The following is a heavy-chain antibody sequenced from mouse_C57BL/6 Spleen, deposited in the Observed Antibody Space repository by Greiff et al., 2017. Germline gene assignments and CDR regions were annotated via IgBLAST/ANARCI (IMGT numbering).Heavy chain of an antibody. CDR1: GYAFSSYW. V-gene: IGHV1-80*01. J-gene: IGHJ4*01. CDR3: ARVRDGNYDYAMDY. CDR2: IYPGDGDT. D-gene: IGHD2-1*01. Sequence: QVQLQQSGAELVKPGASVKISCKASGYAFSSYWMNWVKQRPGKGLEWIGQIYPGDGDTNYNGKFKGKATLTADKSSSTAYMQLSSLTSEDSAVYFCARVRDGNYDYAMDYWGQGTSVTVSS.